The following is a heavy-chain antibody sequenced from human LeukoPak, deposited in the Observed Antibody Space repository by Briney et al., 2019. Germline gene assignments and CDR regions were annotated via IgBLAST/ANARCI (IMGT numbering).Heavy chain of an antibody. CDR3: ARSGSYYYFDY. V-gene: IGHV4-34*01. D-gene: IGHD1-26*01. Sequence: PSETLSLTCGVYGGSFSGYSWSWIRQPPGKGLEWIGEINHSGITNYNPSLKSRVTISVDTSKNQFSLKLSSVTAADTAVYYCARSGSYYYFDYWGQGTLVTVSS. CDR2: INHSGIT. CDR1: GGSFSGYS. J-gene: IGHJ4*02.